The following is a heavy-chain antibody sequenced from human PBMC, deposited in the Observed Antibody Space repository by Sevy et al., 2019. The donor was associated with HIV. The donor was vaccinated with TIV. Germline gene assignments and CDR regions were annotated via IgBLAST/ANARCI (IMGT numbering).Heavy chain of an antibody. CDR3: ARHTVTTIRGAFDF. V-gene: IGHV3-21*01. D-gene: IGHD4-17*01. CDR2: ISSTPGYI. CDR1: GFSFSSYA. Sequence: GGSLRLSCAASGFSFSSYAMNWVRLAPGKGLEWVSSISSTPGYIYYADSVKGRFTISRDNAKNSLYLQMNGLRAGDTAVYYCARHTVTTIRGAFDFWGQGTMVTVSS. J-gene: IGHJ3*01.